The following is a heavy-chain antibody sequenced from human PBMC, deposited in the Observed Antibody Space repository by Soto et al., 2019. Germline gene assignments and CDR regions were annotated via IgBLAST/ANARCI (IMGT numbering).Heavy chain of an antibody. D-gene: IGHD3-3*01. J-gene: IGHJ4*02. CDR2: INPNNGAT. V-gene: IGHV1-2*02. CDR3: VRDASPDFWSGYYDY. CDR1: TYTFKDYF. Sequence: HLVQSGAEVKQPGASVRVSCKASTYTFKDYFLHWVRQAPGQGLEWMGWINPNNGATEYAQKFQGRVTMTSDTSISTAYIEVSGLKSGDTAVYYCVRDASPDFWSGYYDYWGQGTLITVST.